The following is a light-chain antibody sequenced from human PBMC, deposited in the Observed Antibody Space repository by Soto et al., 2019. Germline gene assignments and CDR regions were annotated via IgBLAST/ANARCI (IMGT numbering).Light chain of an antibody. CDR1: SSDIGGYKY. V-gene: IGLV2-14*01. J-gene: IGLJ1*01. Sequence: QSALTQPASVSGSPGQSITISCTGSSSDIGGYKYVSWYQQHPGKAPKLIIYEVSSRPSGVSNRFSGSKSGNTASLTISGLQADDEADYHCGSFTGTASQYVFGPGTKLTVL. CDR3: GSFTGTASQYV. CDR2: EVS.